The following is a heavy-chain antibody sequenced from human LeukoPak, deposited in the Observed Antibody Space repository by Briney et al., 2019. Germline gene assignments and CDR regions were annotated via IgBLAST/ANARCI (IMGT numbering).Heavy chain of an antibody. CDR1: GGSFSGYY. J-gene: IGHJ3*02. Sequence: SETLSLTCAVYGGSFSGYYWSWIRQPPGKGLEWIGEINHSGGTNYNPSLKSRVTISVDTSKNQFSLKLSSVTAADTAVYYCARGKGQDAFDIWGQGTMVTVSS. CDR2: INHSGGT. V-gene: IGHV4-34*01. CDR3: ARGKGQDAFDI.